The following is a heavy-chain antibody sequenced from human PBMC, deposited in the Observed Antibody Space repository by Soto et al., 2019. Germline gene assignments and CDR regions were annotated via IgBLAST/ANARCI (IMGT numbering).Heavy chain of an antibody. CDR3: ARGGAARMDV. V-gene: IGHV4-59*01. D-gene: IGHD6-6*01. Sequence: QVQLQESGPGLVKPSETLSLTCTVSGGSISSYYWSWIRQPPGKGLEWIGYIYYSGSTNYNPSLKSRVTISVDTSKNQFSLQLSSVTAADTAVYYCARGGAARMDVWGQGTTVTVSS. CDR1: GGSISSYY. J-gene: IGHJ6*02. CDR2: IYYSGST.